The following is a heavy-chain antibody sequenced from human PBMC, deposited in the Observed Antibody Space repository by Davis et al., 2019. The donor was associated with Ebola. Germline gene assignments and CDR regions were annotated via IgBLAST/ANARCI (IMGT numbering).Heavy chain of an antibody. CDR1: GFTFGDYA. D-gene: IGHD5-24*01. J-gene: IGHJ3*01. Sequence: PGGSLRLSCTPSGFTFGDYAMTWVRQAPEKGLEWVGFIRSKAYGGTTEYAASVKGRFTISRDDSKSIAYLQMNSLKTEDTAMYYCTRILRGYNPDAFDVWGRGTMVTVSS. V-gene: IGHV3-49*04. CDR2: IRSKAYGGTT. CDR3: TRILRGYNPDAFDV.